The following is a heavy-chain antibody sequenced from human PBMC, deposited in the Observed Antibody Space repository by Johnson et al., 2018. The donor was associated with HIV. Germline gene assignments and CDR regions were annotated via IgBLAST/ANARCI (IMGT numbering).Heavy chain of an antibody. CDR2: IKHDGSEE. J-gene: IGHJ3*01. V-gene: IGHV3-7*01. CDR1: GFTFSSYW. CDR3: ARVGYSNRWFRSQDAFDL. Sequence: VLLVESGGGLVQPGGSLRLSCVASGFTFSSYWMTWVRQAPGEGLEWVANIKHDGSEEYYVDSVKGRFSISRDKAKSSVYLQINSMRAEDTAVYYCARVGYSNRWFRSQDAFDLWGQGAMVTVSS. D-gene: IGHD2/OR15-2a*01.